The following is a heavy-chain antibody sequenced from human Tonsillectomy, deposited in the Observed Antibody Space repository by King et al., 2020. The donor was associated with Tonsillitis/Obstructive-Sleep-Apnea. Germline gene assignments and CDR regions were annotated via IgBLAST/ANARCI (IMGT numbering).Heavy chain of an antibody. CDR2: IIPIFGTA. V-gene: IGHV1-69*01. J-gene: IGHJ6*03. Sequence: QLVQSGAEVKKPGSSVKVSCKASGGTFSSYAISWVRQAPGQGLEWMGGIIPIFGTANYAQKFQGRVTITADDSTSTAYMELSSLRSGDTAVYYCAREMGDGSPLHIGQLGYYYMDVWGKGTTVTVSS. CDR1: GGTFSSYA. D-gene: IGHD3-16*01. CDR3: AREMGDGSPLHIGQLGYYYMDV.